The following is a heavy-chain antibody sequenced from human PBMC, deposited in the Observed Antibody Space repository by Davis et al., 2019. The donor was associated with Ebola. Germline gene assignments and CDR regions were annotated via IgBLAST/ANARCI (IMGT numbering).Heavy chain of an antibody. V-gene: IGHV3-30*18. CDR3: AKGFGRYYYYGMDV. D-gene: IGHD3-10*01. Sequence: GESLKISCAASGFTFSSYGMHWVRQAPGKGLEWVAVISYDGSNKYYADSVKGRFTISRDNSKNTLYLQMNSLRAEDTAVYYCAKGFGRYYYYGMDVWGQGTTVTVSS. CDR1: GFTFSSYG. CDR2: ISYDGSNK. J-gene: IGHJ6*02.